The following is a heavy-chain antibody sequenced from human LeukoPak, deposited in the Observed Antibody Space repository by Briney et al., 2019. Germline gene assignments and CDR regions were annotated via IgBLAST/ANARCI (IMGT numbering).Heavy chain of an antibody. CDR3: AREDCSGGSCYPVKGHYFDY. Sequence: PSETLSLTCTVSGGSISSSSYYWGWIRQPPGKGLEWIGSIYYSGSTYYNPSLKSRVTISVDTSKNQFSLKLSSVTAADTAVYYCAREDCSGGSCYPVKGHYFDYWGQGTLVTVSS. V-gene: IGHV4-39*02. D-gene: IGHD2-15*01. J-gene: IGHJ4*02. CDR1: GGSISSSSYY. CDR2: IYYSGST.